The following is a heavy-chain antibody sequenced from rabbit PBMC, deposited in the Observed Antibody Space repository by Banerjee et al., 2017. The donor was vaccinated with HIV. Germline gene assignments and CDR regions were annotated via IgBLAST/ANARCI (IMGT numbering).Heavy chain of an antibody. Sequence: QEQLVESGGGLVQPGGSLKLSCKASGFDLSSNVMCWVRQAPGKGLEWIGCIGTGGGNDYYANWAKGRFTISKTSSTTVTLQMTSLTAADTATYFCARDASSSSWYVYFNLWGQGTLVTVS. V-gene: IGHV1S45*01. CDR1: GFDLSSNV. J-gene: IGHJ4*01. CDR2: IGTGGGND. CDR3: ARDASSSSWYVYFNL. D-gene: IGHD1-1*01.